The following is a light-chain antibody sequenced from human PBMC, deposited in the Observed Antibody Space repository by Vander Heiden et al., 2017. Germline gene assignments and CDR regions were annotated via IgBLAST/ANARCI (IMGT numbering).Light chain of an antibody. CDR1: QSVSSY. CDR3: QQRSNWPLYT. CDR2: DAS. Sequence: EIVLTQSPATLSLSPGERATLSCRASQSVSSYLAWYQQKPGQAPRLLIYDASNRATGIPARFSGSGYGTDFTLTISSREPEDFAVYYCQQRSNWPLYTFGQGTKVEIK. V-gene: IGKV3-11*01. J-gene: IGKJ2*01.